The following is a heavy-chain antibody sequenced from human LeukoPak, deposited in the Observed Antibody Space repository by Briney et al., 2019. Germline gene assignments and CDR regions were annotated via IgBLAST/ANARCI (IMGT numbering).Heavy chain of an antibody. J-gene: IGHJ4*02. D-gene: IGHD1-26*01. CDR2: IKSKANSYAT. Sequence: PGGSLRLSCATSGFTFSGSAKHWVRQASGKGLEWVGHIKSKANSYATSYAASVKGRFTISRDDSKNTAYLQMRSLKAGDTAVYYCTSFIVGASRVDYWGQGTLVTVSS. CDR1: GFTFSGSA. CDR3: TSFIVGASRVDY. V-gene: IGHV3-73*01.